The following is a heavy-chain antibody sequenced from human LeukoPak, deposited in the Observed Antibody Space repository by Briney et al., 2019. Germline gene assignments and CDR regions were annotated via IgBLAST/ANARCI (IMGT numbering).Heavy chain of an antibody. D-gene: IGHD3-10*01. V-gene: IGHV3-30*18. CDR1: GFTFSSYG. Sequence: GGSLRLSCAASGFTFSSYGMHWVRQAPGKGLEWVAVISYDGSNKYYADSVKGRFTISRDNAKNSLYLQMNSLRAEDTALYYCAKDLGYYGSGSHPLDYWGQGTLVTVSS. J-gene: IGHJ4*02. CDR2: ISYDGSNK. CDR3: AKDLGYYGSGSHPLDY.